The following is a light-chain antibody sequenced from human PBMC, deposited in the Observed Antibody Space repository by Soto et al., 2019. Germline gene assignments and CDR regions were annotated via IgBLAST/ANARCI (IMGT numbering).Light chain of an antibody. CDR3: QQLNSFPIT. Sequence: DIQLTQAPSFLSASAGDRVTITYRASQVISSYLAWYQQKPGRAPKLLIYAASTLQSGVPSRVSGSGSGTEFTLTITSLQPEDFATDYCQQLNSFPITFGQGTRLEIK. V-gene: IGKV1-9*01. CDR1: QVISSY. J-gene: IGKJ5*01. CDR2: AAS.